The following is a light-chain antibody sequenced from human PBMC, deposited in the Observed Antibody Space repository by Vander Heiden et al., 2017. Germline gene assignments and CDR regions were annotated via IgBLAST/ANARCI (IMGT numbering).Light chain of an antibody. V-gene: IGLV2-14*01. CDR1: SSDVGGYHY. Sequence: QSALTQPASVSGYPGQSITISCTGTSSDVGGYHYVSWYQQHPGKAPKLMIYEVSNRPSGVSNRFSGSKSGNTASLTISGLQAEDEADYYCSSYTSSSAVVFGGRTKLTVL. J-gene: IGLJ2*01. CDR3: SSYTSSSAVV. CDR2: EVS.